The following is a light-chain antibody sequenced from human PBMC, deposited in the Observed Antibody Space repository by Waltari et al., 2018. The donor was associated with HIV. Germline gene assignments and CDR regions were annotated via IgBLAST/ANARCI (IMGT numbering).Light chain of an antibody. J-gene: IGLJ1*01. V-gene: IGLV2-14*03. Sequence: QSALTQPASVSGSPGQSLTISCTGTSSDVGRYNSASWYHQHPGKAPKLMIYDVSNRPSGVSNRFSGSKSGNTASLTISGLQAEDEADYYCSSYTSSSTPYVFGTGTKVTVL. CDR2: DVS. CDR3: SSYTSSSTPYV. CDR1: SSDVGRYNS.